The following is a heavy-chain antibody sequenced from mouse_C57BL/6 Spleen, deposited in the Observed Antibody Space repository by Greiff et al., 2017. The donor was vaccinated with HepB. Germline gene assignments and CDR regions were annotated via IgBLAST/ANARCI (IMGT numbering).Heavy chain of an antibody. D-gene: IGHD1-1*01. CDR2: IYPGDGDT. Sequence: QVQLQQSGAELVKPGASVKISCKASGYAFSSYWMNWVKQRPGKGLEWIGQIYPGDGDTNYNGKFKGKATLTADKSSSTAYMQLSSLTSEDSAVYFCARSDDLLLRYWYFDVWGTGTTVTVSS. J-gene: IGHJ1*03. CDR1: GYAFSSYW. CDR3: ARSDDLLLRYWYFDV. V-gene: IGHV1-80*01.